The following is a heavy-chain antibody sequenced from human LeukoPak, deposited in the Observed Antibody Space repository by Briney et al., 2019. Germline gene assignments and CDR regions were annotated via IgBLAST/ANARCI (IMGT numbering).Heavy chain of an antibody. CDR3: AREGGKSYGNFDN. Sequence: GGSLRLSCVASGFRFTSYYMSWVRQAPGKGLEWVANINKDGSAHYYVDSVRGRFTISRDNVENSVHLQMSALTVEDTAVYYCAREGGKSYGNFDNWGQGILVTFSA. CDR2: INKDGSAH. D-gene: IGHD1-26*01. V-gene: IGHV3-7*01. J-gene: IGHJ4*02. CDR1: GFRFTSYY.